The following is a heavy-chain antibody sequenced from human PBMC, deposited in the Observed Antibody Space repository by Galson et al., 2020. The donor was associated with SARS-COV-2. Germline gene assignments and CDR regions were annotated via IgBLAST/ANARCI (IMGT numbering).Heavy chain of an antibody. V-gene: IGHV4-59*01. J-gene: IGHJ3*02. D-gene: IGHD3-22*01. Sequence: SQTLSLTCTVSGGSISSYYWSWIRQPPGKGLEWIGYIYYSGSTNYNPSLKSRVTISVDTSKNQFSLKLSSVTAADTAVYYCARDKGDNYYDSSGYYWGAFDIWGQGTMVTVSS. CDR2: IYYSGST. CDR1: GGSISSYY. CDR3: ARDKGDNYYDSSGYYWGAFDI.